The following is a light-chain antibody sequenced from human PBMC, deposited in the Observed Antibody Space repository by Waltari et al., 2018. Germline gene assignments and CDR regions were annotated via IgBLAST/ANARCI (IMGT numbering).Light chain of an antibody. CDR1: QSVGRY. V-gene: IGKV3-20*01. J-gene: IGKJ1*01. CDR2: AAS. CDR3: QNHERLPAT. Sequence: EVVLTQSPGTLPLSPGERATPSCRASQSVGRYIVWYQQRPGQAPRLLIYAASSRAPGIPDRFSGSGFGTDFSLTISRLEPEDFAVYYCQNHERLPATFGQGTKVEIK.